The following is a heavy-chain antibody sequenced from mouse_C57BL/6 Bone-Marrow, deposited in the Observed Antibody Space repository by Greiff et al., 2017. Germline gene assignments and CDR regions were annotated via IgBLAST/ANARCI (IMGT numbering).Heavy chain of an antibody. Sequence: EVKLVESVAELVRPGASVKLSCTASGFNIKNTYMHWVKQRPEQGLEWIGRIDPANGNTKYAPKFLGKAAITADTSSNTAYLRLSSLTSEDTAIYYCVSYGWKFAYWGQGTLVTVSA. CDR2: IDPANGNT. J-gene: IGHJ3*01. D-gene: IGHD2-2*01. V-gene: IGHV14-3*01. CDR1: GFNIKNTY. CDR3: VSYGWKFAY.